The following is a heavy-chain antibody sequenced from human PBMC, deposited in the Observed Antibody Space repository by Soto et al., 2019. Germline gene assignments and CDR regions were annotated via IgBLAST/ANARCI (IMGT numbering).Heavy chain of an antibody. J-gene: IGHJ5*02. V-gene: IGHV4-31*03. CDR3: ARSWSRFLEWLMKKYNWFDP. Sequence: SETLSLTCTVSGGSINVGGYYWSWIRQHPEKGLEWIGYMYHTGSTYYNPSLTSRVGISADTSKNQLSLKLSSVTAADTAVYYCARSWSRFLEWLMKKYNWFDPWGQGTLVTVSS. CDR1: GGSINVGGYY. CDR2: MYHTGST. D-gene: IGHD3-3*01.